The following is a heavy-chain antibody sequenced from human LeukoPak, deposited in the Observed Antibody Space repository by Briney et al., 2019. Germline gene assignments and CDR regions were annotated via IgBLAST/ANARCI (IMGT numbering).Heavy chain of an antibody. CDR2: IKEDGTEK. CDR3: ARVARGYCSGGSCYPYTFDY. D-gene: IGHD2-15*01. J-gene: IGHJ4*02. CDR1: GFTFSDFW. V-gene: IGHV3-7*03. Sequence: PGGSLRLSCAGSGFTFSDFWMTWVRQTPGKGLEWVANIKEDGTEKNLVDSVKGRFTISRDNAKNSLYLQMNSLRAEDTAVYYCARVARGYCSGGSCYPYTFDYWGQGTLVTVSS.